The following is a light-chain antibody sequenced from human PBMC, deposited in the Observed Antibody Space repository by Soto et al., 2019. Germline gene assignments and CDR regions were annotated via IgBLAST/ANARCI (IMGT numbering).Light chain of an antibody. CDR3: QQYDSYSWT. Sequence: DSQMAHSASTLSASAGDTVTITCRASQSISTFLAWYQQKPGKAPKLMIFDASSLKSGVPSRFSGSGSGTEFTLTISSLQPDDFATYYCQQYDSYSWTFGQGTKVDIK. V-gene: IGKV1-5*01. J-gene: IGKJ1*01. CDR2: DAS. CDR1: QSISTF.